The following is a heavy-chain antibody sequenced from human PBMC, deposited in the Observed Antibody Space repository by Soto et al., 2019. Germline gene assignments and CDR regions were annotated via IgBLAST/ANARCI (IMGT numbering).Heavy chain of an antibody. V-gene: IGHV3-30*18. CDR1: GFTFSSYG. D-gene: IGHD3-9*01. J-gene: IGHJ4*02. CDR3: AKDSSPPSVLRYFDSNPDS. CDR2: ISYDGSNK. Sequence: QVQLVESGGGVVQPGRSLRLSCAASGFTFSSYGMHWVRQAPGKGLEWVAVISYDGSNKYYADSVKGRFTISRDNSKNTLYRQMNSLRAEDTAVYYCAKDSSPPSVLRYFDSNPDSWGQGTLVTVSS.